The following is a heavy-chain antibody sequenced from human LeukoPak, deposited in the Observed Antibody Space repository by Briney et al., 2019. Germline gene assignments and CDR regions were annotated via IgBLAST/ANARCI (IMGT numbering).Heavy chain of an antibody. V-gene: IGHV3-23*01. CDR3: AKASYYYDSSDRFDY. CDR2: ISGTGGFTTST. CDR1: GFTFSNYA. Sequence: GGSLRLSCAASGFTFSNYAMTWVRQAPGKGLEWVSTISGTGGFTTSTYYADSVKGRFTISRDNSKNTLSLQMNSLRAEDTAVYYCAKASYYYDSSDRFDYWGQGTLVTVSS. J-gene: IGHJ4*02. D-gene: IGHD3-22*01.